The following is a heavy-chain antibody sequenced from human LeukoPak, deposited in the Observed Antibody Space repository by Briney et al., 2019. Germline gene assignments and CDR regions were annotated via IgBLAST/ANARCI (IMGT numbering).Heavy chain of an antibody. CDR2: IYTSGST. V-gene: IGHV4-4*07. D-gene: IGHD6-19*01. CDR1: GGSISSYY. CDR3: ARSSGWYDRGPDYYYYYMDV. Sequence: SETLSLTCTVSGGSISSYYWSWIRQPAGKGLEWIGRIYTSGSTNYNPSLKSRVTMSVDTSKNQFSLKLSSVTAADTAVYYCARSSGWYDRGPDYYYYYMDVWGKGTTVTVSS. J-gene: IGHJ6*03.